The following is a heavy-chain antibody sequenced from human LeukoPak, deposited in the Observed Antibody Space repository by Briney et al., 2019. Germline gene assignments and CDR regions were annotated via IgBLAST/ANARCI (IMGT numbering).Heavy chain of an antibody. CDR1: RYTFTSYG. Sequence: ASVKVSCKASRYTFTSYGISWVRQAPGQGLEWMGWINTNTGNPTYAQGFTGRFVFSLDTSVSTAYLQISSLKAEDTAVYYCARGELAYYDSSGYWLFDAFDIWGQGTMVTVSS. V-gene: IGHV7-4-1*02. J-gene: IGHJ3*02. CDR3: ARGELAYYDSSGYWLFDAFDI. D-gene: IGHD3-22*01. CDR2: INTNTGNP.